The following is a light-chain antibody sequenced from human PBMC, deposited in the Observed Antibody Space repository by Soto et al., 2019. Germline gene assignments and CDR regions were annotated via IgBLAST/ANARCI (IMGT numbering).Light chain of an antibody. J-gene: IGKJ1*01. CDR3: QQYNNWPET. Sequence: IVLTQSPGTLSLSPGESATLSCRGSPSVSSSYLAWYQQKPGQAPRLLIYGASTRATGIPARFSGSGSGTEFTLTISSLQSEDFAVYYCQQYNNWPETFGQGTKVDIK. CDR1: PSVSSSY. CDR2: GAS. V-gene: IGKV3-15*01.